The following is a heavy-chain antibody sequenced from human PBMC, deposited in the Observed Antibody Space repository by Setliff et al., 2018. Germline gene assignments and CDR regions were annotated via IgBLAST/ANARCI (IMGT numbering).Heavy chain of an antibody. CDR1: GGSISSSNYY. V-gene: IGHV4-39*02. D-gene: IGHD3-22*01. CDR2: IYYSGST. CDR3: AKRHPDYYDSSGNWFDP. J-gene: IGHJ5*02. Sequence: TSETLSLTCTVSGGSISSSNYYWGWIRQPPGKGLEWIGSIYYSGSTYYNPSLKSRVTISVDTSKNHFSLKLSSVTAAETAVYYCAKRHPDYYDSSGNWFDPWGQGTLVTVSS.